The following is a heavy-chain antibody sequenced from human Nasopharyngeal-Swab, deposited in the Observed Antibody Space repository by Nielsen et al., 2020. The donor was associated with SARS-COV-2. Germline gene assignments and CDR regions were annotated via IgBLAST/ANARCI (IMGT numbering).Heavy chain of an antibody. V-gene: IGHV3-9*01. CDR1: GFTFDDYA. CDR3: ARGWGQNYYDSSGYYPYYFDY. D-gene: IGHD3-22*01. Sequence: LKISCAASGFTFDDYAMHWVRQAPGKGLEWVSGISWNSGSIGYADSVKGRFTISRDNAKNSLYLQMNSLRAGDTAVYYCARGWGQNYYDSSGYYPYYFDYWGQGTLVTVSS. J-gene: IGHJ4*02. CDR2: ISWNSGSI.